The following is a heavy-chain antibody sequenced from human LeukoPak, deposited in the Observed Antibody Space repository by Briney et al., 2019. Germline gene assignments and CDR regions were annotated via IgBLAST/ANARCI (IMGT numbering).Heavy chain of an antibody. CDR3: ARLRRSRLAEFDY. D-gene: IGHD3-3*02. Sequence: PSETLSLTCTVSGYSISSGYYWGWIRQPPGKGLKWIGSISHSGSTYYNPSLKSRVTISVDTSKNQFSLKLSSLTAADTAVYYCARLRRSRLAEFDYWGQGTLDTVSS. J-gene: IGHJ4*02. CDR2: ISHSGST. CDR1: GYSISSGYY. V-gene: IGHV4-38-2*02.